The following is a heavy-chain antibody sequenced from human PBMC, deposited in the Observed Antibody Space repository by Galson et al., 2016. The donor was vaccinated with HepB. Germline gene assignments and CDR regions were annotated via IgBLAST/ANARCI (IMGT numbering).Heavy chain of an antibody. CDR1: GFSFDDYA. Sequence: SLRLSCAASGFSFDDYAMHWVRQAPGKGLEWVSGINWNSGKIGYADSVKGRFTISRDNARNSLYLQMNSLRDEDTALYYCARRGATQGRIGGWGWGMDLWGQGTTVTVSS. D-gene: IGHD3-10*01. V-gene: IGHV3-9*01. J-gene: IGHJ6*02. CDR2: INWNSGKI. CDR3: ARRGATQGRIGGWGWGMDL.